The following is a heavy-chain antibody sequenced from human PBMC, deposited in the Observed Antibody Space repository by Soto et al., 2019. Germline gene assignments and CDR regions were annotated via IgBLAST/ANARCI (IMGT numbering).Heavy chain of an antibody. D-gene: IGHD3-22*01. CDR1: GFMFSAYT. V-gene: IGHV3-21*01. CDR2: ISSDSDHI. CDR3: ATPYYYNH. Sequence: GGSLRLSCAASGFMFSAYTMIWVRQAPGKGLEWLSSISSDSDHIDYADSVRGRFTVSRDNARKSLYLQMDSLGAEDTGVYYCATPYYYNHWGPGALVTVSS. J-gene: IGHJ5*02.